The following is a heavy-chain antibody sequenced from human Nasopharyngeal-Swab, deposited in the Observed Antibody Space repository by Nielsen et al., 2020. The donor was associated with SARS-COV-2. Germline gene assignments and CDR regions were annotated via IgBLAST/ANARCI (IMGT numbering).Heavy chain of an antibody. D-gene: IGHD1-26*01. Sequence: GESLQISCAASGFTFSNVWKSWVRQAPGKGLEWVGRIKSKTDGGTTDYAAPVKGRFTISRDDSKNTLYLQMNSLKTEDTAVYYCTTGGRWELRPIDYWGQGTLVTVSS. V-gene: IGHV3-15*01. CDR2: IKSKTDGGTT. CDR1: GFTFSNVW. CDR3: TTGGRWELRPIDY. J-gene: IGHJ4*02.